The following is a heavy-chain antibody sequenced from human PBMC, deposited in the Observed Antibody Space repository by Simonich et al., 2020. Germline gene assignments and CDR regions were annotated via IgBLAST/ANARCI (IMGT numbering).Heavy chain of an antibody. CDR1: GYTFTGYY. J-gene: IGHJ4*02. Sequence: QVQLLQSGAEVKKPGASVKVSCKASGYTFTGYYRHWVRQAPGQGLGWRGRINPNRGGTNYAQKFQGRVTMTRETSISTAYRELSRLRSDNTAVYYCASGWDWGFSHMSDYWGQGTLVTVSS. V-gene: IGHV1-2*06. CDR3: ASGWDWGFSHMSDY. D-gene: IGHD7-27*01. CDR2: INPNRGGT.